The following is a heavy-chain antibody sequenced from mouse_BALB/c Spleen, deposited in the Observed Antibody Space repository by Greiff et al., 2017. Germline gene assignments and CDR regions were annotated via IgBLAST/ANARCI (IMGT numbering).Heavy chain of an antibody. CDR1: GFSLTSYG. CDR3: ARDYYGSSRGAMDY. CDR2: IWAGGST. V-gene: IGHV2-9*02. D-gene: IGHD1-1*01. J-gene: IGHJ4*01. Sequence: VMLVESGPGLVAPSQSLSITCTVSGFSLTSYGVHWVRQPPGKGLEWLGVIWAGGSTNYNSALMSRLSISKDNSKSQVFLKMNSLQTDDTAMYYCARDYYGSSRGAMDYWGQGTSVTVSS.